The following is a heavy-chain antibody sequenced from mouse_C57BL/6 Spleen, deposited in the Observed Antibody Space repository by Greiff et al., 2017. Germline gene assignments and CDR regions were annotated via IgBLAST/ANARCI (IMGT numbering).Heavy chain of an antibody. D-gene: IGHD3-3*01. CDR2: IDPSDSDT. V-gene: IGHV1-52*01. CDR3: ARGRDRTWFAY. Sequence: VQLQQPGAELVRPGSSVKLSCKASGYTFTSYWMHWVKQRPIQGLEWIGNIDPSDSDTHYTQKCKDKATLTVDKSSSTAYMQLSSLTSEDSAVYYCARGRDRTWFAYWGQGTLVTVSA. J-gene: IGHJ3*01. CDR1: GYTFTSYW.